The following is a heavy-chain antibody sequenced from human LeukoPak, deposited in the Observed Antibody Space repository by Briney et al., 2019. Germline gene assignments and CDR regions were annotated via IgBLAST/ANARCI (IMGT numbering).Heavy chain of an antibody. Sequence: SETLSLTCTVSGGSISSYYWSWIRQPPGKGLEWIGYIYYSGTTNSNPSLKSRVTISLDTSKNQFSLKLSSVTDADTAVYYCARRDFWSAIDYWGQGTLVTVSS. CDR1: GGSISSYY. J-gene: IGHJ4*02. CDR3: ARRDFWSAIDY. D-gene: IGHD3-3*01. CDR2: IYYSGTT. V-gene: IGHV4-59*01.